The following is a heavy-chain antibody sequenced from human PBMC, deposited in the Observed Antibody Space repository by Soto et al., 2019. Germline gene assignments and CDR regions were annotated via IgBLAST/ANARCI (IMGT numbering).Heavy chain of an antibody. D-gene: IGHD3-16*01. J-gene: IGHJ3*01. CDR3: AHAFGGTSWPNDAFDV. CDR2: IYWDDDP. Sequence: QITLKESGPTLVKPTQTLTLTCIFSGFSFSADGVGVGWIRQPPGKALEWLALIYWDDDPRYRPSLKSRLTITKNSPKXXVGPTMTNMDPLDTATYYCAHAFGGTSWPNDAFDVWGQGTVVTVSS. V-gene: IGHV2-5*02. CDR1: GFSFSADGVG.